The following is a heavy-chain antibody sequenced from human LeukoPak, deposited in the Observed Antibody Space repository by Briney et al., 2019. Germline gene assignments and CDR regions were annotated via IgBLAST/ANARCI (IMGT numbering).Heavy chain of an antibody. CDR2: ISSSSSYI. V-gene: IGHV3-21*01. CDR3: AKGHSSSWIFAEWFDP. Sequence: GGSLRLSCAASGFTFSSYSMNWVRQAPGKGLEWVSSISSSSSYIYYADSVKGRFTISRDNAKNSLYLQMNSLRAEDTAVYYCAKGHSSSWIFAEWFDPWGQGTLVTVSS. CDR1: GFTFSSYS. J-gene: IGHJ5*02. D-gene: IGHD6-13*01.